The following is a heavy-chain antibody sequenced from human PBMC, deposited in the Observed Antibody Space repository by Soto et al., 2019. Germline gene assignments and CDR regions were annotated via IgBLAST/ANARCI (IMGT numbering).Heavy chain of an antibody. D-gene: IGHD6-13*01. CDR2: ISGDGDT. CDR1: GFTFSRCA. Sequence: GGSLTLSCAASGFTFSRCAMSYVRQAPGKGLEWVSVISGDGDTYYADSVKGRFTISRDNSKDTLYLQMSSLRAEDTAVYYCAKDQTLRQQLPIETWSYYYYYGMDVWGQGTTVTVSS. V-gene: IGHV3-23*01. CDR3: AKDQTLRQQLPIETWSYYYYYGMDV. J-gene: IGHJ6*02.